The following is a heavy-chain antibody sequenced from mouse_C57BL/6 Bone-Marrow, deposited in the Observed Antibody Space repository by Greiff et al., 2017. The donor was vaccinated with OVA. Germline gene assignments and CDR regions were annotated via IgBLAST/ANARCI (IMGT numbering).Heavy chain of an antibody. J-gene: IGHJ1*03. CDR1: GFTFSNYW. V-gene: IGHV6-3*01. CDR2: IRLKSDNYAT. Sequence: EVKLQESGGGLVQPGGSMKLSCVASGFTFSNYWMNWVRQSPEKGLEWVAQIRLKSDNYATHYAESVKGRFTISRDDSKSSVYLQMNNLRAEDTGIYYCTLITTPRYWYFDVWGTGTTVTVSS. CDR3: TLITTPRYWYFDV. D-gene: IGHD1-1*01.